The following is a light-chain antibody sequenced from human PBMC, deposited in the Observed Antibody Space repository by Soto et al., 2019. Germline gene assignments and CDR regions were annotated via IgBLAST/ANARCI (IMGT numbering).Light chain of an antibody. CDR3: QQYGRSPWT. CDR2: GAS. CDR1: QTVGASY. Sequence: EIVLTQSPDTLSLSPGDRATVSCRASQTVGASYVAWSQHRPGQAPKFLMYGASTRATGIPDRVSGSGSGTEFTLTIDSLEPEDFGLYYCQQYGRSPWTFGQGTRVEI. J-gene: IGKJ1*01. V-gene: IGKV3-20*01.